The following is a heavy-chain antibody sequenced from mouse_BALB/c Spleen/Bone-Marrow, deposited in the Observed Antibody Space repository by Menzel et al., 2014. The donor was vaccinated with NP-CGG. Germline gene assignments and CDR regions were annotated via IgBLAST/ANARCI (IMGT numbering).Heavy chain of an antibody. Sequence: EVQLQESGAELVKPGASAKLSCTAYGFNIKDTYMHWVKQRPGQGLEWIGRIDPGNGNTKYDPKFQGKATITADKSYNTDYLQHSSRTSDVTACYYGAILEYYVMGSWGQGTSATVSS. CDR2: IDPGNGNT. V-gene: IGHV14-3*02. J-gene: IGHJ4*01. CDR1: GFNIKDTY. CDR3: AILEYYVMGS.